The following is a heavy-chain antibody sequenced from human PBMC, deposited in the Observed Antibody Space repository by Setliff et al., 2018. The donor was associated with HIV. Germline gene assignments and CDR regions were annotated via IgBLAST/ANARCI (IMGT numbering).Heavy chain of an antibody. CDR1: GFTFSTYS. CDR3: ARDPRAAAAINWFDP. CDR2: ISSSSSAI. V-gene: IGHV3-48*01. J-gene: IGHJ5*02. Sequence: QSGGSLRLSCVASGFTFSTYSMSWVRQAPGKGLEWVSYISSSSSAIYYSDSVKGRFTISRDNSKNMLYLQMNSLRAEDTAVYYCARDPRAAAAINWFDPWGQGTQVTVSS. D-gene: IGHD6-13*01.